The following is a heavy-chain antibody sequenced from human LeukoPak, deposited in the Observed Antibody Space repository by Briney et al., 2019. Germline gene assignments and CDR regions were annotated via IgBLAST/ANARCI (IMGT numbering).Heavy chain of an antibody. D-gene: IGHD2-2*01. J-gene: IGHJ5*02. Sequence: GGSLRLSRAASGFSFSDYGMHWVRQAPGKGLEWVAFIRYNGDNKYYADSVKGRFTISRDNSKNTLYLQMNNLRAEDTAVYFCAKDRSPSHIEVVPNWFDPWGQGTLVTVSS. CDR1: GFSFSDYG. CDR3: AKDRSPSHIEVVPNWFDP. V-gene: IGHV3-30*02. CDR2: IRYNGDNK.